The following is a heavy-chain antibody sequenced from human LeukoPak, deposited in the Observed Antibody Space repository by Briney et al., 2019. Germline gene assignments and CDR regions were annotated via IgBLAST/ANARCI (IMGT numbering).Heavy chain of an antibody. Sequence: PSETLSLTCAVYGGSFGGYYWSWIRQPPGKGLEWIGEINHSGSTNYNPSLKSRVTISVDTSKNLFSLKLSSVTAADTAVYYCARRYRGWSKYYFDYWGQGTLVTVSS. CDR3: ARRYRGWSKYYFDY. J-gene: IGHJ4*02. V-gene: IGHV4-34*01. CDR1: GGSFGGYY. CDR2: INHSGST. D-gene: IGHD5-12*01.